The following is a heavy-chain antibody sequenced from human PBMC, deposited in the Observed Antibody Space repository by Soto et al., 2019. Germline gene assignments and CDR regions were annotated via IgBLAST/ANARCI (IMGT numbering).Heavy chain of an antibody. J-gene: IGHJ6*02. CDR3: ATGKAKSYGSYYCMSV. Sequence: PGESLKISCKGSVYSFTNYWIGWVRQMPGKGLEWMGIIYPGDSDTRYSPSFQGQVTISADKSTSTAYLQWSSLKASDTAMYYCATGKAKSYGSYYCMSVWGQGTTFTFS. D-gene: IGHD5-18*01. V-gene: IGHV5-51*01. CDR2: IYPGDSDT. CDR1: VYSFTNYW.